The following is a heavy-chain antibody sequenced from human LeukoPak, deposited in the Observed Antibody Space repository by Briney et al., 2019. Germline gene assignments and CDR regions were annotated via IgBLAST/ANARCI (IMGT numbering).Heavy chain of an antibody. CDR3: AKDWGDSTGCLDY. Sequence: PGGSLRLSCAASGFTFSSYSMNWVRQAPGKGLEWVSSISSSSSYIYYADSVKGRFTISRDNAKNSLYLQMNSLRAEDTAVYYCAKDWGDSTGCLDYWGQGTLVTVSS. J-gene: IGHJ4*02. D-gene: IGHD3-22*01. V-gene: IGHV3-21*01. CDR1: GFTFSSYS. CDR2: ISSSSSYI.